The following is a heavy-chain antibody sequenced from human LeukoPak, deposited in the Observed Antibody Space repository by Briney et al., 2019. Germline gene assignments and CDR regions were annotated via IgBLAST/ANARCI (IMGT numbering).Heavy chain of an antibody. CDR1: GGSISSYY. J-gene: IGHJ4*02. Sequence: PSETLSLTCTVSGGSISSYYWSWIRQPPGKGLEWIGYIYYSGSTNYNPSLKSRVTISVDTSKNQFSLKLSSVTAADTAVYYCARSKVWSDYRGQGTLVTVSS. D-gene: IGHD3-10*01. CDR3: ARSKVWSDY. CDR2: IYYSGST. V-gene: IGHV4-59*08.